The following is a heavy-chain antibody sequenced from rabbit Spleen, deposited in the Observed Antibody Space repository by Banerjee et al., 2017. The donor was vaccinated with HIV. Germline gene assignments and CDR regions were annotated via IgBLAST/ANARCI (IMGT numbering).Heavy chain of an antibody. D-gene: IGHD1-1*01. Sequence: QEQLEESGGDLVKPEGSLTLTCKASGFSFSSAYDMCWVRQAPGKGLEWIGYIYTGSGSTWYASWVNGRFTISKTSSTTVTLQMTSLTAADTATYFCARGSDYATRLDLWGPGTLVTVS. J-gene: IGHJ3*01. CDR2: IYTGSGST. V-gene: IGHV1S45*01. CDR3: ARGSDYATRLDL. CDR1: GFSFSSAYD.